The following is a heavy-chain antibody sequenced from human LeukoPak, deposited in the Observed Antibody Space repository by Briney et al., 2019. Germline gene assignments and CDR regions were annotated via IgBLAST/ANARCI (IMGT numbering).Heavy chain of an antibody. CDR3: ASLRILDDYGDYSY. CDR1: GGSISSGGYY. CDR2: IYYSGST. Sequence: SETLSLTCTVSGGSISSGGYYWSWIRQHPGKGLEWIGYIYYSGSTYYNPSLKSRVTISVDTSKKQFSLKLSSVTAADTAVYYCASLRILDDYGDYSYWGQGTLVTVSS. J-gene: IGHJ4*02. D-gene: IGHD4-17*01. V-gene: IGHV4-31*03.